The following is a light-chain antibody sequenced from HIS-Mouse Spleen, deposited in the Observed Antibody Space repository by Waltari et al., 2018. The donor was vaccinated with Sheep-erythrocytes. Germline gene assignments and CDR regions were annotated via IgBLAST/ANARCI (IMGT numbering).Light chain of an antibody. CDR1: KLGDKY. V-gene: IGLV3-1*01. CDR3: QAWDSSIYV. J-gene: IGLJ1*01. CDR2: QDS. Sequence: SYELTQPPSVSVSPGPTASITCSGDKLGDKYACWYQQKPGQSPVLVIYQDSKRPSGIPERFSGSNSGNTATLTISGTQAMDEADYYCQAWDSSIYVFGTGTKVTVL.